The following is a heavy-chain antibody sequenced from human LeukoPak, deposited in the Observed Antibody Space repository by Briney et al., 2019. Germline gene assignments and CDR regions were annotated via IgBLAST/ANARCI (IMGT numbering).Heavy chain of an antibody. J-gene: IGHJ4*02. CDR3: AREGPYDYVWGRLYYFDY. CDR2: IIPIFGTA. V-gene: IGHV1-69*06. D-gene: IGHD3-16*01. CDR1: GGTFSSYA. Sequence: SVKVSCKASGGTFSSYAISWVRQAPGQGLEWMGGIIPIFGTANYAQKFQGRVTITADKSTSTAYMELSSLRSDDTAVYYCAREGPYDYVWGRLYYFDYWGQGTLVTVSS.